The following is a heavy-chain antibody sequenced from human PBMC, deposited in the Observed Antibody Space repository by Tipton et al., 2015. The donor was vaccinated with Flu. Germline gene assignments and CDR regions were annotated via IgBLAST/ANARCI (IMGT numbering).Heavy chain of an antibody. CDR1: GFPFGTYW. CDR3: ARGQSYVRY. D-gene: IGHD3-16*01. J-gene: IGHJ4*02. Sequence: QLVQSGGGLVQPGGSLRLSCAASGFPFGTYWMSWVRQAPGKGLEWVANIKEDDSEKDYVASVKGRFTISRDNARNSLYLQMSSLRVEDTAVYYCARGQSYVRYWGQGTLVTVSS. V-gene: IGHV3-7*01. CDR2: IKEDDSEK.